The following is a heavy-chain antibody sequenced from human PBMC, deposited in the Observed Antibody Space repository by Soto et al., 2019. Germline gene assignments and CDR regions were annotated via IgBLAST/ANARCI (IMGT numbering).Heavy chain of an antibody. J-gene: IGHJ6*02. Sequence: GSSVKVSWKESGYTFTSYAMHWVRPAPGQRLEWMGWINAGNGNTKYSQKFQGRVTITRDTSASTAYRELSSLRSEDTAVYYCARAYYDFWSGYYDPVYYCMDARDHALTVTV. D-gene: IGHD3-3*01. CDR2: INAGNGNT. CDR1: GYTFTSYA. CDR3: ARAYYDFWSGYYDPVYYCMDA. V-gene: IGHV1-3*01.